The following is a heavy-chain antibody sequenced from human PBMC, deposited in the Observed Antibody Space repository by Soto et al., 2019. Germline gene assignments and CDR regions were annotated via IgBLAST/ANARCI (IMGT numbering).Heavy chain of an antibody. CDR2: ISAYNGNT. V-gene: IGHV1-18*04. J-gene: IGHJ4*02. CDR1: GYTFTSYG. Sequence: ASVKVSCKASGYTFTSYGISWVRQAPGQGLEWMGWISAYNGNTNYAQKLQGRVTMTTDTSTSTAYMELRSLRSDDTAVYYCARVVLGVVVVAGASDYWGQGTLVTVSS. D-gene: IGHD2-15*01. CDR3: ARVVLGVVVVAGASDY.